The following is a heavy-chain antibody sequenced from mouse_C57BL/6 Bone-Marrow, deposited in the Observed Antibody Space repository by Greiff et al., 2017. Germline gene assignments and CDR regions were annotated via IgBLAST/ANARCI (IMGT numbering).Heavy chain of an antibody. J-gene: IGHJ4*01. CDR3: AYGNYENAMDY. Sequence: QVQLQQSGAELARPGASVKLSCKASGYTFTSYGISWVKQRTGQGLEWIGEIYPRSGNTYYNEKFKGKATLTADKSSSTAYMGLRSLTSEDSAVYFCAYGNYENAMDYWGQGTSVTVSS. V-gene: IGHV1-81*01. CDR1: GYTFTSYG. D-gene: IGHD2-10*02. CDR2: IYPRSGNT.